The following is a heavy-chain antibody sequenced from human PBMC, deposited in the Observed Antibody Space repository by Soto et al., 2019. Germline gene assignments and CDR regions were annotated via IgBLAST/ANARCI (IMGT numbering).Heavy chain of an antibody. CDR3: AKHSEYQLLSWFDP. V-gene: IGHV3-23*01. D-gene: IGHD2-2*01. Sequence: EVQLLESGGGLVQPGGSLRLSCAASGFSFSTYAMSWVRQAPGKGLEWVSGISAGGGNTFYADSVRGRFTISRDNSKNTLDLQMSSLRAEDTALYYCAKHSEYQLLSWFDPWDQGTLVTVSS. CDR2: ISAGGGNT. J-gene: IGHJ5*02. CDR1: GFSFSTYA.